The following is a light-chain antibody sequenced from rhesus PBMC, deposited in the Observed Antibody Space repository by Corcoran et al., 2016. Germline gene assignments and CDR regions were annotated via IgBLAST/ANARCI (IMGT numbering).Light chain of an antibody. V-gene: IGKV1-32*04. J-gene: IGKJ2*01. Sequence: DIQMSQSPSSLSASVGDRVTVSCRASQDIRRYLTWYQQKPGKAPKLLFYYSDRVPSGVPSGFSGSGSGTDFTLTISRLQPDDFATYLCQQSHSNAYSFGQGTKVEMK. CDR2: YSD. CDR3: QQSHSNAYS. CDR1: QDIRRY.